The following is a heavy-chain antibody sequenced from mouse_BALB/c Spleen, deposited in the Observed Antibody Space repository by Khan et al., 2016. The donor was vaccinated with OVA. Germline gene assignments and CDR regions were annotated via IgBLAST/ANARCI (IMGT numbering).Heavy chain of an antibody. J-gene: IGHJ1*01. CDR2: MSSGSSTI. CDR3: VRAGGNFHWYFDV. D-gene: IGHD2-1*01. V-gene: IGHV5-17*02. Sequence: EVQLVESGGGLVQPGGSRKLSCAASGFTFSSFGMHWVRQAPKKGLEWVAYMSSGSSTIYYVDTVKGRFTISSDHTKNTLFLQMTSLMSEDTAMYYCVRAGGNFHWYFDVWGAGTSVTVS. CDR1: GFTFSSFG.